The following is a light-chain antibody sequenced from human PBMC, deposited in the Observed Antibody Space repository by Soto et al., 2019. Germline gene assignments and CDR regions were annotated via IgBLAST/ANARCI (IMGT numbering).Light chain of an antibody. CDR3: QQSYSTPPT. CDR1: QSISSY. Sequence: DIQMTQSPSSLSASVGDRVTITCRASQSISSYLNWYQQKPGKAPKLLIYAASSLQSGVPSRFSGSGSATDFTLIISSLQPEDFATYYCQQSYSTPPTFGQGTKVEIK. CDR2: AAS. V-gene: IGKV1-39*01. J-gene: IGKJ1*01.